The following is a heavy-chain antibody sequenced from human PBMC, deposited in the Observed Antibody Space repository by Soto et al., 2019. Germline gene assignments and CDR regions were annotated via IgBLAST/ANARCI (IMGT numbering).Heavy chain of an antibody. D-gene: IGHD6-19*01. Sequence: QVQLVQSGAEVKKPGSSVKVSCKASGGTFSSYAISWVRQAPGQGLEWMGGIIPIFGTANYAQKFQGRVTITADESTSTAYMELSSLRSEDTAVYYCARAAAVADNGGLRFHFDYWGQGTLVTVSS. J-gene: IGHJ4*02. CDR3: ARAAAVADNGGLRFHFDY. CDR2: IIPIFGTA. CDR1: GGTFSSYA. V-gene: IGHV1-69*01.